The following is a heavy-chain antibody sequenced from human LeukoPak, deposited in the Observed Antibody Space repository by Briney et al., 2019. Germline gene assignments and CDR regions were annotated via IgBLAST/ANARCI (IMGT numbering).Heavy chain of an antibody. Sequence: GGSLRLSXAASGFGFSSYWMTWVRQAPGKGLEWVANIKPDGSGKNYVDSVKGRFTISRDNAKNSLYLQMRGLRVEDTAVYYCSSQPAVLDLDCWGQGTLVTVSS. CDR3: SSQPAVLDLDC. J-gene: IGHJ4*02. CDR1: GFGFSSYW. D-gene: IGHD6-19*01. CDR2: IKPDGSGK. V-gene: IGHV3-7*01.